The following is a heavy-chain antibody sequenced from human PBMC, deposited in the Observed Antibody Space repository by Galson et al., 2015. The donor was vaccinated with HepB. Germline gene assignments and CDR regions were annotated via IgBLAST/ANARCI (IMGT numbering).Heavy chain of an antibody. CDR1: GFTFSEHA. V-gene: IGHV3-23*01. Sequence: SLRLSCAASGFTFSEHATNWVRQAPGRGLEWVSFISGSGRGTYYADSVKGRFTISRDNSRNTLYLQMDSLRPEGTAVYYCVKLKGGSWRYGMDVWGQGTTVTVSS. CDR2: ISGSGRGT. D-gene: IGHD2-15*01. J-gene: IGHJ6*02. CDR3: VKLKGGSWRYGMDV.